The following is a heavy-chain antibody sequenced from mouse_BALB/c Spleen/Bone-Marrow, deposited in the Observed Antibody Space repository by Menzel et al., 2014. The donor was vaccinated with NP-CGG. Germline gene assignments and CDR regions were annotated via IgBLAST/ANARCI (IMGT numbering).Heavy chain of an antibody. J-gene: IGHJ4*01. CDR3: TRDGKGNYDYAMDY. Sequence: EVKVEESGGGLVKPGGSLKLSCAASGFTFSSYTMSWVRQTPEKRLGWVATISSGGSYTYYPDSVKGRFTISRDNAKNTLYLQMSSLKSEDTAMYYCTRDGKGNYDYAMDYWGQGTSVTVSS. CDR2: ISSGGSYT. D-gene: IGHD2-1*01. V-gene: IGHV5-6-4*01. CDR1: GFTFSSYT.